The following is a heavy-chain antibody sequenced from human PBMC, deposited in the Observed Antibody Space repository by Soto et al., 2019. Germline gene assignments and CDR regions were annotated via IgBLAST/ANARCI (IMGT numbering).Heavy chain of an antibody. CDR1: GGTFSSYA. J-gene: IGHJ3*02. D-gene: IGHD3-22*01. CDR2: IIPIFGTA. Sequence: SVKVSCKASGGTFSSYAISWVRQAPGQGLEWMGGIIPIFGTANYAQKFQGRVTITADESTSTAYMELSSLRSEDTAVYYCASSKTYYYDSSGSDAFDIWGQGTMVTVSS. V-gene: IGHV1-69*13. CDR3: ASSKTYYYDSSGSDAFDI.